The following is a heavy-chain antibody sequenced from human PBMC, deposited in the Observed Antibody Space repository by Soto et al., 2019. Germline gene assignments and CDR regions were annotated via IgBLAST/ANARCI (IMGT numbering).Heavy chain of an antibody. CDR2: ITHSGST. CDR1: GGSFSGYY. Sequence: QVQLQQWGAGLLEPSETLSLTCAVYGGSFSGYYWSCIRQPPGKGLEWTGEITHSGSTNYNPSLKSRVTLSVDTSKSQFSLKLTSVTAADTAVYYCATGGKQQLVRSQYFDLWGRGTLVTVSS. V-gene: IGHV4-34*02. D-gene: IGHD6-13*01. J-gene: IGHJ2*01. CDR3: ATGGKQQLVRSQYFDL.